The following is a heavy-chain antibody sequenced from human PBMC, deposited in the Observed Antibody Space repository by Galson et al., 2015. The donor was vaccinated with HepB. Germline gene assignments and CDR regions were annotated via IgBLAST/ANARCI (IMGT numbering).Heavy chain of an antibody. J-gene: IGHJ4*02. Sequence: QSGAEVKKPGESLKISCTGSGYSFTSYWIGWVRQMPGKGLEWMGIIYPGDSDTRYSPSFQGQVTISADKSISTAYLQWSSLKASDTAMYYCARTPDIVVVPAAADYWGQGTLVTVSS. CDR1: GYSFTSYW. CDR3: ARTPDIVVVPAAADY. CDR2: IYPGDSDT. V-gene: IGHV5-51*01. D-gene: IGHD2-2*01.